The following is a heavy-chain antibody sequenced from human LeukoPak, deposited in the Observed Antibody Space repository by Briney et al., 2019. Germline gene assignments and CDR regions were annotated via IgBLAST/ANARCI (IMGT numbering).Heavy chain of an antibody. CDR1: GYTFTGYY. D-gene: IGHD3-3*01. Sequence: ASVTVSCKASGYTFTGYYMHWARQAPGQGLEWMGRINPNSGGTNYAQKFQGRVTMTRDTSISTAYMELSRLRSDDTAVYYCARDPRYYDFWSGYFGVPAGHNWFDPWGQGTLVTVSS. CDR2: INPNSGGT. V-gene: IGHV1-2*06. J-gene: IGHJ5*02. CDR3: ARDPRYYDFWSGYFGVPAGHNWFDP.